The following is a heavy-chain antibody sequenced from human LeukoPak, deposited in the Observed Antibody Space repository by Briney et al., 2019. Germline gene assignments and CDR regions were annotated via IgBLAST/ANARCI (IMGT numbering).Heavy chain of an antibody. V-gene: IGHV3-23*01. J-gene: IGHJ4*02. CDR1: GFTFSSFA. Sequence: GGSLRLSCAASGFTFSSFAMSWVRQAPGKGLEWVSAISDTGGSTYYPDSVKGRFTISRDNSKNTLYLRMNSLRAEDTAVYYCAKDGYYYDSSGFDYWGQGTLVTVSS. CDR3: AKDGYYYDSSGFDY. D-gene: IGHD3-22*01. CDR2: ISDTGGST.